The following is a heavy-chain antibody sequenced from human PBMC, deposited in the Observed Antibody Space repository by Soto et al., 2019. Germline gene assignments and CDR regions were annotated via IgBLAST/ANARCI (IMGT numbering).Heavy chain of an antibody. J-gene: IGHJ6*02. V-gene: IGHV3-30*18. Sequence: GGSLRLSCAASGFTFSSYGRHWVRQAPGKGLEGVAVISYDGSNKYYADSVKGRFTISRDNSKNTPYLQMNSPRAEDTAVYYCAKVRSGHTAMGSWYYYYGMDVWGQGTTVTVSS. CDR2: ISYDGSNK. CDR3: AKVRSGHTAMGSWYYYYGMDV. D-gene: IGHD5-18*01. CDR1: GFTFSSYG.